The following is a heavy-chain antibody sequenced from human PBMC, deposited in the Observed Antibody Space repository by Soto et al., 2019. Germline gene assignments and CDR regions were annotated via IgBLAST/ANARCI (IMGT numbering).Heavy chain of an antibody. D-gene: IGHD3-10*01. V-gene: IGHV2-5*02. CDR3: AHTTLGSGSYYRYYYYYMDV. J-gene: IGHJ6*03. CDR1: GFSLSTSGVG. CDR2: IYWDDDK. Sequence: SGPTLVQPTQTLTLTCTFSGFSLSTSGVGVGWIRQPPGKALEWLALIYWDDDKRYSPSLKSRLTITKDTSTNQVVLTMTNMDPVDTATYYCAHTTLGSGSYYRYYYYYMDVGGKGTTVTVS.